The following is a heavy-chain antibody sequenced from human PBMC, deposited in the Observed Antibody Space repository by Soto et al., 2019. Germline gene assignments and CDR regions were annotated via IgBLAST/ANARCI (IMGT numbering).Heavy chain of an antibody. D-gene: IGHD4-17*01. CDR1: GGSFSGYY. CDR3: ARGTTVTTHPDAFDI. CDR2: INHSGST. V-gene: IGHV4-34*01. Sequence: QVQLQQWGAGLLKPSETLSLTCAVYGGSFSGYYWSWIRQPPGKGLEWIGEINHSGSTNYNPSLNSRVTISVDTSKNQFSLKLSSVTAADTAVYYCARGTTVTTHPDAFDIWGQGTMVTVSS. J-gene: IGHJ3*02.